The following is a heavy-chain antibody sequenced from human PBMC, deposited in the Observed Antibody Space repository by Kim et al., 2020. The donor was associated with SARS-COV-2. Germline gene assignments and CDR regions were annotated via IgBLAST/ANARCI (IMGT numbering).Heavy chain of an antibody. D-gene: IGHD6-13*01. V-gene: IGHV1-69*04. Sequence: FQGRVTITADKSTSTAYMELSSLRSEDTAVYYCARAGIGKGDYYYYGMDVWGQGTTVTVSS. CDR3: ARAGIGKGDYYYYGMDV. J-gene: IGHJ6*02.